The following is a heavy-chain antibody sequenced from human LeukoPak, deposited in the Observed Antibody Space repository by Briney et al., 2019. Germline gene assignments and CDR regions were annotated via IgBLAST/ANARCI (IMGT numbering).Heavy chain of an antibody. CDR2: IYYSGGT. V-gene: IGHV4-39*01. D-gene: IGHD6-19*01. CDR1: GGSTSRSSYY. J-gene: IGHJ4*02. Sequence: SETLSLTCTVSGGSTSRSSYYWGWIRQPPGKGLEWIGTIYYSGGTYYNPSLKSRVTISVDTSKNQFSLNLSSVTAADTAVYYCARRAYKSGNYYFDYWGQGTLVTVSS. CDR3: ARRAYKSGNYYFDY.